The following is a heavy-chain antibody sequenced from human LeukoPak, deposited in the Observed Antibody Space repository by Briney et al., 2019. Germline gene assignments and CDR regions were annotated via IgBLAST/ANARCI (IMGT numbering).Heavy chain of an antibody. V-gene: IGHV1-58*01. J-gene: IGHJ4*02. Sequence: SVKVSCKASGFTSTNFAVQWVRQARGQRLEWIGWIIVGSGATKCAQDFQERVTITRDLSTSTLYMELRSLGTEDTAAYYCAKGSYYDSSGSFYFDYWGQGTLVTVSS. CDR3: AKGSYYDSSGSFYFDY. D-gene: IGHD3-22*01. CDR1: GFTSTNFA. CDR2: IIVGSGAT.